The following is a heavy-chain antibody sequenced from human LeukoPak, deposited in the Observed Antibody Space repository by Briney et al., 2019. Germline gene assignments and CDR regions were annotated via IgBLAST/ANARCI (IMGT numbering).Heavy chain of an antibody. V-gene: IGHV1-69*05. D-gene: IGHD2-2*01. CDR3: ARDLAYCSSTSCLNWFDP. CDR2: IIPIFGTA. Sequence: GASVKVSCKASGGTFSSYAISWVRQAPGQGLEWMGGIIPIFGTANYAQKFQGRVTITTDESTSTAYMELSSLRSEDTAVYYCARDLAYCSSTSCLNWFDPWGQGTLVTVSS. J-gene: IGHJ5*02. CDR1: GGTFSSYA.